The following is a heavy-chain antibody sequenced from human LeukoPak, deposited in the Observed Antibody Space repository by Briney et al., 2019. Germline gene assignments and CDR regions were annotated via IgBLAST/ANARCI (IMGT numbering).Heavy chain of an antibody. CDR3: ARAAPLYYDFWSGVYYYMDV. J-gene: IGHJ6*03. Sequence: GASVKVSCKASGYTFTGYYMHWVRQAPGQGLEWMGWINPNSGGTNYAQKFQGRVTITRNTSISTAYMELSSLRSEDTAVYYCARAAPLYYDFWSGVYYYMDVWGKGTTVTVSS. CDR1: GYTFTGYY. V-gene: IGHV1-2*02. D-gene: IGHD3-3*01. CDR2: INPNSGGT.